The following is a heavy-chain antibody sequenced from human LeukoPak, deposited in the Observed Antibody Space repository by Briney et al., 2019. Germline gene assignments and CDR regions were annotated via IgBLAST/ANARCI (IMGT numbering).Heavy chain of an antibody. D-gene: IGHD4-17*01. V-gene: IGHV4-39*01. Sequence: MSSETLSLTCTVSGGSISGSSSYWGWIRQPPGKGLEWIGSISYSGTIYYNLSLKSRVTISVDTSKNQFSLKLSSVTAADTSVYYCARHLDYDYGDKANYFDSWGQGTLVTVSS. CDR3: ARHLDYDYGDKANYFDS. CDR2: ISYSGTI. CDR1: GGSISGSSSY. J-gene: IGHJ4*02.